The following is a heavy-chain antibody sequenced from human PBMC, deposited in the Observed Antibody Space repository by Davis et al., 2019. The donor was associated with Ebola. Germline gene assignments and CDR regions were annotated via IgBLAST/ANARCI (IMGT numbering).Heavy chain of an antibody. V-gene: IGHV1-2*04. D-gene: IGHD2-8*01. J-gene: IGHJ6*03. Sequence: AAPVKVSCKASGHTFIDNYIHWMRQAPGQGPEWMGWINPKSGGTKYAQRFQDWVTMPRDTSITTAYVELSGLTSDDTAIYYCARALSATYDYYVDVWGKGTAVTVSS. CDR3: ARALSATYDYYVDV. CDR1: GHTFIDNY. CDR2: INPKSGGT.